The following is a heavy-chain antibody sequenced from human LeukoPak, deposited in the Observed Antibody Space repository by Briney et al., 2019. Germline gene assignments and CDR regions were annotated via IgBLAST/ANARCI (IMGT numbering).Heavy chain of an antibody. CDR3: ARERYNWNYFAFDI. CDR1: GYTFTSYA. D-gene: IGHD1-7*01. Sequence: SVKVSCKASGYTFTSYAISWVRQAPGQGLEWMGGIIPIFGTANYAQKFQGRVTITADKSTSTAYMELSSLRSEDTAVYYCARERYNWNYFAFDIWGQGTMVTVSS. V-gene: IGHV1-69*06. J-gene: IGHJ3*02. CDR2: IIPIFGTA.